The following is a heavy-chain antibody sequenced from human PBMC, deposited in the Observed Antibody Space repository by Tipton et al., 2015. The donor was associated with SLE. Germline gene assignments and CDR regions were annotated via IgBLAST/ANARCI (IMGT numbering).Heavy chain of an antibody. Sequence: TLSLTCTVSGGSISSSSYYWGWIRQPPGKGLEWIGSIYYSGSTYYNPSLKSRVTISVDTSKNQFSLKLRSVTAADTAVYYCARPSDYGDGFDIWGQGTMVTVSS. CDR1: GGSISSSSYY. CDR3: ARPSDYGDGFDI. J-gene: IGHJ3*02. D-gene: IGHD4-17*01. CDR2: IYYSGST. V-gene: IGHV4-39*01.